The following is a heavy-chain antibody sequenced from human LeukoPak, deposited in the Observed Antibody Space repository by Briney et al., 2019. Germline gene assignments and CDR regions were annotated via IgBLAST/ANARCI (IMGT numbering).Heavy chain of an antibody. J-gene: IGHJ4*02. Sequence: GGSLRLSCVASGFTFGKYWMSWVRQAPGKGLEWVANIKLDGSEKNYVDSVKGRFTISRDNTKNTLYLQMNSLRVEDTAVFYCARDQYDTWSRRGNFDSWGQGTLVIVSS. CDR1: GFTFGKYW. CDR2: IKLDGSEK. CDR3: ARDQYDTWSRRGNFDS. V-gene: IGHV3-7*03. D-gene: IGHD3-3*01.